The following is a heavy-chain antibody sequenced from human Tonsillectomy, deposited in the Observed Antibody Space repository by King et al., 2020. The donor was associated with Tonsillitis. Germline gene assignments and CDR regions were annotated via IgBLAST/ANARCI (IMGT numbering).Heavy chain of an antibody. CDR3: ARLNLVAGSPHYDY. D-gene: IGHD6-19*01. Sequence: VQLVESGGGLVQPGGSLRLSRPGSGFSFSSYWMHWVRQAPGKGLVWVSRISPDGSNTIYADSVKGRFTISRDNAKNTLYLQMNSLRAEDTALYYCARLNLVAGSPHYDYWGQGTLVTVSS. V-gene: IGHV3-74*02. J-gene: IGHJ4*02. CDR1: GFSFSSYW. CDR2: ISPDGSNT.